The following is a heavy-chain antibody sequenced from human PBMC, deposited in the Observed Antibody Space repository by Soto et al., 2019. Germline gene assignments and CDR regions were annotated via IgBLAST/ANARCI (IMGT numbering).Heavy chain of an antibody. CDR3: AKDFEWFGEFPYGLDV. V-gene: IGHV3-66*01. D-gene: IGHD3-10*01. CDR2: IYSARSA. CDR1: GFTVSNYR. J-gene: IGHJ6*02. Sequence: GGSLRLSCAASGFTVSNYRMSWVRQAPGKGLEWVSVIYSARSADFADSVKGRFTISRDNSKNTLYLQMNSLRAEDTAVYYCAKDFEWFGEFPYGLDVWGQGTTVTVSS.